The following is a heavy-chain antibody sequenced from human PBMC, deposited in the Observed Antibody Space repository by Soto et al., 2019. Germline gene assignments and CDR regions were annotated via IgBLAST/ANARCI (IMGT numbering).Heavy chain of an antibody. CDR2: IYYSGST. J-gene: IGHJ5*02. Sequence: QVQLQESGPGLVKPSETLSLTCTVSGGSVSSGSYYWSWIRQPPGKGLEWIGYIYYSGSTNYNPSLDSRDPTPVVTSKTQFFLKLSSATAAATAVYYCASVGYSSGRYITWGQGTLVTVSS. CDR3: ASVGYSSGRYIT. CDR1: GGSVSSGSYY. V-gene: IGHV4-61*01. D-gene: IGHD6-19*01.